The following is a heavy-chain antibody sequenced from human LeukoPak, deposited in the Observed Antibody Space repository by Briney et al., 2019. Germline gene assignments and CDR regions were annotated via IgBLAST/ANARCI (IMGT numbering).Heavy chain of an antibody. CDR1: GFTFSAYA. J-gene: IGHJ4*02. CDR2: LTLSGTNT. D-gene: IGHD1-26*01. Sequence: GGSLRLSCAASGFTFSAYAMSWVRQAPGKGLEWVSALTLSGTNTHYADSVKGRFTISRDVSKSTLYLQMNTLTAEDTAVYYCAKVVGATTRGYFDYWGQGTLVTVSS. V-gene: IGHV3-23*01. CDR3: AKVVGATTRGYFDY.